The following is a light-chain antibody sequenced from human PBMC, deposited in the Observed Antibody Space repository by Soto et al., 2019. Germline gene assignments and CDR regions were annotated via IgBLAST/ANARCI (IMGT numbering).Light chain of an antibody. CDR3: MQALQTPLT. J-gene: IGKJ3*01. V-gene: IGKV2-28*01. CDR2: LGS. CDR1: QSLLHSNGYNY. Sequence: DIVMTQSPLSLPVTPGEPASISCRSSQSLLHSNGYNYLDWYLQKPGQSPQLLIYLGSNRASGVPEMFSGSGSGTDFTLKISRVEAEDVGVYYCMQALQTPLTFGPGTKVDIK.